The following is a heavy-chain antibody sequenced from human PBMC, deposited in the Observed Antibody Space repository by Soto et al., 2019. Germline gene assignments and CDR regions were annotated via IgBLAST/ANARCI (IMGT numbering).Heavy chain of an antibody. J-gene: IGHJ4*02. CDR3: ARAGDYDPGDY. D-gene: IGHD4-17*01. V-gene: IGHV4-59*01. Sequence: SETLSLTCTVSGDSIRGYYWSWVRQPPGKGLEWIGYIYYSGGTKYNPSLKSRVTISVDTSKSQFSLKLSSVTAADTAVYYCARAGDYDPGDYWGQGTPVTVSS. CDR1: GDSIRGYY. CDR2: IYYSGGT.